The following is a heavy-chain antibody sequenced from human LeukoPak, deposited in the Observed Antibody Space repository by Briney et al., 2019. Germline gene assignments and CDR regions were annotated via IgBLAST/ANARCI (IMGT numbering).Heavy chain of an antibody. J-gene: IGHJ4*02. Sequence: SGGSLRLSCAASGFTFSSYRMHWVRQGPGKGLVWVSRINEDGSVTTYADSVKGRFTISRDNAANTLHLQMNSLRAEDTAVYYCARGRIDGTDYWGQGTLVTVSS. CDR2: INEDGSVT. CDR1: GFTFSSYR. D-gene: IGHD1-1*01. V-gene: IGHV3-74*03. CDR3: ARGRIDGTDY.